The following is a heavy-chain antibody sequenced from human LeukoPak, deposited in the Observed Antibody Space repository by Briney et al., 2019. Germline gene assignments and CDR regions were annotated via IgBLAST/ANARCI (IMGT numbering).Heavy chain of an antibody. CDR2: INPNNGDT. CDR3: AREGGYDILIGYLDY. D-gene: IGHD3-9*01. CDR1: GYIFTTYF. V-gene: IGHV1-2*02. Sequence: GASVTVSCKASGYIFTTYFIHWVRQAPGQGLEWMGWINPNNGDTNYVQKFQGRVTMTRDTSISTAYMELTRLRSDDTAVYYCAREGGYDILIGYLDYWGQGPLVTVSS. J-gene: IGHJ4*02.